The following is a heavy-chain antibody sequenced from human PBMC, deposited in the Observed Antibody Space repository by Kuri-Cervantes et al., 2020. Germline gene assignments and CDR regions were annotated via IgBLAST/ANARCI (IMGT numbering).Heavy chain of an antibody. J-gene: IGHJ4*02. CDR2: INPDGSRK. CDR3: VRFSQMAY. Sequence: GESLKISCAASGFTFNNAWMTWVRQAPGKGLEWVANINPDGSRKYYLDSVKGRFTISRDNANNALYLQMSSLRVEDTAVYYCVRFSQMAYWGQGTLVTVSS. CDR1: GFTFNNAW. V-gene: IGHV3-7*01. D-gene: IGHD2-8*01.